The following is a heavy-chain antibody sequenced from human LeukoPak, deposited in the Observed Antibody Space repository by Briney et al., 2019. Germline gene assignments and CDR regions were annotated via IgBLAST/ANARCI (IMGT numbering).Heavy chain of an antibody. CDR3: AKKKKWNSSSFVDY. CDR1: GFSFSSYA. D-gene: IGHD6-6*01. CDR2: IGGNT. J-gene: IGHJ4*02. Sequence: GGSLRLSCAASGFSFSSYAMTWVRQAPGKGLEWVSAIGGNTYYADSVKGRFTISRDNPKNTLYLQMNSLRAEDTAVYYCAKKKKWNSSSFVDYWGQGTLVIVSS. V-gene: IGHV3-23*01.